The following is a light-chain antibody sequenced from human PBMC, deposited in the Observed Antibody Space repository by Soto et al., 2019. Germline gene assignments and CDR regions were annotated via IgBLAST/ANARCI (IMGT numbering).Light chain of an antibody. Sequence: QSVLTQPRSVSGSPGQSVTISCTGTSSDVGGYNYVSWYQQHPGKAPKLMIYDVTKRPSGVPDRFSGSKSGITASLTISGLQAGDEADYYCCSYAGSYTMVFGGGTKLTVL. V-gene: IGLV2-11*01. CDR3: CSYAGSYTMV. CDR1: SSDVGGYNY. J-gene: IGLJ2*01. CDR2: DVT.